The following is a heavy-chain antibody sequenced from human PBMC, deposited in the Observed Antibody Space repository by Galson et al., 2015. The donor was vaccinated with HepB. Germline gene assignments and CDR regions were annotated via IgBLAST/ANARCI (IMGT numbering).Heavy chain of an antibody. Sequence: SLRLSCAASGFTFSSYSMNWVRQAPGKGLEWVSSISSSSSYIYYADSVKGRFTISRDNAKNSLYLQMNSLRAEDTAVYYCARARVGVGATRFDYWGQGTLVTVSS. V-gene: IGHV3-21*01. CDR3: ARARVGVGATRFDY. CDR1: GFTFSSYS. CDR2: ISSSSSYI. J-gene: IGHJ4*02. D-gene: IGHD1-26*01.